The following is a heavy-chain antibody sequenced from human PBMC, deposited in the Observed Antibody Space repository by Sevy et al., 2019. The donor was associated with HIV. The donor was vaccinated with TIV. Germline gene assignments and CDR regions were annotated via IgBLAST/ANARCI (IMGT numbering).Heavy chain of an antibody. CDR2: ISGSGTRT. CDR3: AKEGGGHYDPDEIGYYFYYYNMDV. CDR1: GFSFDSYG. V-gene: IGHV3-23*01. Sequence: GGSLRLSCAVSGFSFDSYGMTWVRQAPGKGLEWVSGISGSGTRTYYADSVKGRFIISRDNSKNTLYLQMNSLRNEDTAIYYCAKEGGGHYDPDEIGYYFYYYNMDVWGKGTTVTVSS. J-gene: IGHJ6*03. D-gene: IGHD3-22*01.